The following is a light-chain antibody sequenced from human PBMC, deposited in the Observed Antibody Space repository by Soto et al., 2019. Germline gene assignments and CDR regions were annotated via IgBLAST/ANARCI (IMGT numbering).Light chain of an antibody. CDR3: QQRSNWPT. CDR2: DAS. Sequence: EIVLTQSPATLSLSPGERATLSCRASQSVSNYLAWYQQRPGQAPRLLIYDASNTATGIPARFSGSGSGTDFTLTISSLEPADFAVYYCQQRSNWPTFGQGTKVEIK. J-gene: IGKJ1*01. V-gene: IGKV3-11*01. CDR1: QSVSNY.